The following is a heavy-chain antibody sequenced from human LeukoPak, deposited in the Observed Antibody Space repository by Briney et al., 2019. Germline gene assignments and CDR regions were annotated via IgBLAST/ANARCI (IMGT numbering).Heavy chain of an antibody. CDR1: GGSISSYY. Sequence: PSETLSLTCTVSGGSISSYYWSWIRQPPGKGPEWIGYIYYSGSTNYNPSLKSRVTISVDTSKNQFSLKLSSVTAADTAVYYCARASTDIAAAGADWFDPWGQGTLVTVSS. D-gene: IGHD6-13*01. CDR2: IYYSGST. V-gene: IGHV4-59*01. J-gene: IGHJ5*02. CDR3: ARASTDIAAAGADWFDP.